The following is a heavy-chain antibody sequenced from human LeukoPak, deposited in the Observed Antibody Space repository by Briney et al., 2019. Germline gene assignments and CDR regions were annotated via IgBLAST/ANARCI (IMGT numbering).Heavy chain of an antibody. D-gene: IGHD3-3*01. V-gene: IGHV1-69*13. Sequence: SVKVSCKASGGTFSSYAISWVRQAPGQGLEWMGGIIPIFGTANYAQKFQGRVTITADESTSTAYMELSSLRSEDTAVYYCARASMYDFWSGYPTYFDYWGQGALVTVSS. CDR3: ARASMYDFWSGYPTYFDY. CDR2: IIPIFGTA. J-gene: IGHJ4*02. CDR1: GGTFSSYA.